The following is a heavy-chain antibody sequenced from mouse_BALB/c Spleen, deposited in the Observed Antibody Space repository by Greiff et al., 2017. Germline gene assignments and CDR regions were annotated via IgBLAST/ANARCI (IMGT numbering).Heavy chain of an antibody. Sequence: VNVVESGPGLVAPSQSLSITCNVSGFSLTSYGVHWVRQPPGKGLEWLGVIWAGGSTNYNSALMSRLSISKDNSKSQVFLKMNSLQTDDTAMYYCARDGQVRRGYAMDYWGQGTSVTVSS. CDR2: IWAGGST. V-gene: IGHV2-9*02. D-gene: IGHD2-14*01. CDR1: GFSLTSYG. CDR3: ARDGQVRRGYAMDY. J-gene: IGHJ4*01.